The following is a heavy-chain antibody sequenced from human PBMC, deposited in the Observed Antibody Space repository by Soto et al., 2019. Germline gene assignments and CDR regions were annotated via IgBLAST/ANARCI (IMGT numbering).Heavy chain of an antibody. CDR3: APGRYNLPLS. D-gene: IGHD3-9*01. Sequence: QVQLQESGPGLVKASQTLSLTCSVSGGSISSGGYYWNWIRQHPGKGLEWIGYIYYSGTTYYNPSLKSRINFSKDPSNKQSSLKVNSLTAAERAVYYCAPGRYNLPLSWGQGAQITVSS. CDR2: IYYSGTT. CDR1: GGSISSGGYY. V-gene: IGHV4-31*03. J-gene: IGHJ5*02.